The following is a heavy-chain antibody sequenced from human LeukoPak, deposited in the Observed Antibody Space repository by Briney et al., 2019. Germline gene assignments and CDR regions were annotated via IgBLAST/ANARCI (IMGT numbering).Heavy chain of an antibody. D-gene: IGHD6-13*01. Sequence: GESLKISCKGSGYSFTNYWIGWVRQMPGKGLGWMGIIYPGDSDTRYSPSFQGQVTVSADKSISTASLQWSSLKASDTAIYYCARLALPIGYSSGWYWVDYWGQGTLVTVSS. J-gene: IGHJ4*02. CDR1: GYSFTNYW. V-gene: IGHV5-51*01. CDR3: ARLALPIGYSSGWYWVDY. CDR2: IYPGDSDT.